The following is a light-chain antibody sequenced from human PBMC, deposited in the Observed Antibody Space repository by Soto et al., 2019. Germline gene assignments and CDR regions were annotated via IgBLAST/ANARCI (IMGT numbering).Light chain of an antibody. J-gene: IGKJ3*01. CDR2: GTS. V-gene: IGKV3-15*01. CDR1: QSVSSN. CDR3: QQYDSWPPLFT. Sequence: EIIMTQSPATLSVSPGERATLSCRASQSVSSNLAWYRQRPGQAPRLRIYGTSTRATGIPDRFSGSGSGTEFTLTISSLQSEDFAVYYCQQYDSWPPLFTFGPGTKVDLK.